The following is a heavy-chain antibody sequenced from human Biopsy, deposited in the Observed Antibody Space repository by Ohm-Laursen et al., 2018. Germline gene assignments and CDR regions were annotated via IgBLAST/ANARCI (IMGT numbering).Heavy chain of an antibody. J-gene: IGHJ4*02. CDR3: ARESGPHSGSFAY. V-gene: IGHV1-69*01. CDR2: IIPMYRTS. CDR1: GGPFGSYA. D-gene: IGHD6-6*01. Sequence: SSVKVSCKSSGGPFGSYAINWMRQAPGHGPEWMGDIIPMYRTSNYAQKFQGRLTITADEYTSTTYMELNSLTSEDTAVYYCARESGPHSGSFAYWGQGTLVTVSS.